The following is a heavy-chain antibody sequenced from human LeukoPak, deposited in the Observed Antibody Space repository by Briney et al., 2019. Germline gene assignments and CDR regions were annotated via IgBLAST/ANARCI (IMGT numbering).Heavy chain of an antibody. V-gene: IGHV3-21*01. D-gene: IGHD1-20*01. CDR2: ISSSSTYI. J-gene: IGHJ4*02. CDR3: ARETYNWNDVDY. CDR1: GFGFSRYN. Sequence: PGGSMRLSCAASGFGFSRYNMNWVRQAPGKGLEWVSYISSSSTYIYYADSVKGRFTISRDNAKNSLYLQMNSLRAEDTAVYYCARETYNWNDVDYWGQGTLVSVSS.